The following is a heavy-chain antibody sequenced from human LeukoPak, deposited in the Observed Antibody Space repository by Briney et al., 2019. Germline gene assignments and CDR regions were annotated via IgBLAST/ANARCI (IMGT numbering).Heavy chain of an antibody. CDR1: GFNFGIYW. J-gene: IGHJ4*02. D-gene: IGHD3-9*01. CDR2: IEEDGSEK. V-gene: IGHV3-7*01. Sequence: GGSLRLSCAASGFNFGIYWMSWVRQAPGKGLEWVANIEEDGSEKHYVDSVKGRFTVSRDNAKNSLLLQMSDLRAEDTAVYYCARDLGRYFDYFDYWGQGTLVTVSS. CDR3: ARDLGRYFDYFDY.